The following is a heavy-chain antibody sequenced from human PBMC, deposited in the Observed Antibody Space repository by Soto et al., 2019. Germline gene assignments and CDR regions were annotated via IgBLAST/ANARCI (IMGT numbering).Heavy chain of an antibody. Sequence: PGGSLRLSCAASGFTFTGHWMHWVRQVPGKGLVWVARINTEGDSTNYADSVKGRFTISRDSAMNTVYLQMNGLGVDDTSVYFCAREAGYCSTTSCYRRAFDTWGQGTMVTVSS. V-gene: IGHV3-74*01. CDR3: AREAGYCSTTSCYRRAFDT. CDR1: GFTFTGHW. J-gene: IGHJ3*02. CDR2: INTEGDST. D-gene: IGHD2-2*01.